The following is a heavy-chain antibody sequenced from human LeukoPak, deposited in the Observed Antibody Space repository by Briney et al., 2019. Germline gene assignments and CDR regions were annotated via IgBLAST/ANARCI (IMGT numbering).Heavy chain of an antibody. CDR1: GFTFSSYW. CDR3: ARDGYHYDSSGYYRYFDY. Sequence: PGGSLRLSCAASGFTFSSYWMHWVRQAPGKGLVWVSRTNSDGSSTSYADSVKGRFTISRDNAKNTLYLQMNSLRAEDTAVYYCARDGYHYDSSGYYRYFDYWGQGTLVTVSS. J-gene: IGHJ4*02. V-gene: IGHV3-74*01. D-gene: IGHD3-22*01. CDR2: TNSDGSST.